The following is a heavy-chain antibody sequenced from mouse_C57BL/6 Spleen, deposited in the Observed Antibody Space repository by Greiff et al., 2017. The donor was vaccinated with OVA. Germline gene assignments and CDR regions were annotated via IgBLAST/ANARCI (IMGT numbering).Heavy chain of an antibody. V-gene: IGHV6-6*01. Sequence: EVKLVESGGGLVQPGGSMKLSCAASGFTFSDAWMDWVRQSPEKGLEWVAEIRNKANNHATYYAESVKGRFTNSRDDSKSSVYLQMNSLRAEDTGIYYCTRPYSGPFAYWGQGTLVTVSA. CDR2: IRNKANNHAT. CDR1: GFTFSDAW. D-gene: IGHD1-1*01. CDR3: TRPYSGPFAY. J-gene: IGHJ3*01.